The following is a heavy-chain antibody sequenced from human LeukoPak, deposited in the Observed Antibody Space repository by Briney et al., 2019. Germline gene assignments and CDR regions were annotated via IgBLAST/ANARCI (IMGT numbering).Heavy chain of an antibody. CDR1: GYTLTELS. CDR2: FDAEDGET. J-gene: IGHJ5*02. D-gene: IGHD3-9*01. Sequence: ASVKVSCKVAGYTLTELSMHWVRQAPGKGLEWMGGFDAEDGETIYAQKFRGRVTMTEGTSTDTVYMKLSSLRSEDTAVYYCATDLRAGLRYFDWFPLAWGQGTLVTVSS. V-gene: IGHV1-24*01. CDR3: ATDLRAGLRYFDWFPLA.